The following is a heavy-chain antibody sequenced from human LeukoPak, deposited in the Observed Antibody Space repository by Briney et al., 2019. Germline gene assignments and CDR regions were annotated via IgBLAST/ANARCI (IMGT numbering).Heavy chain of an antibody. CDR2: ISGSGGST. CDR3: AKGHGYSYGYWFDP. D-gene: IGHD5-18*01. Sequence: GGSLRLSCAASGFTFSSYAMSWVRQAPGKGREWVSAISGSGGSTYYADSVKGRFTVSRDNSKHTLYPQTNTLRAEDTAVYYCAKGHGYSYGYWFDPWGQGTLVTVSS. V-gene: IGHV3-23*01. CDR1: GFTFSSYA. J-gene: IGHJ5*02.